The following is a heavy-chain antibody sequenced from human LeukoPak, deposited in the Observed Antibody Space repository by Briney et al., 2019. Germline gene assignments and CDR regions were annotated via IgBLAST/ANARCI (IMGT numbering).Heavy chain of an antibody. D-gene: IGHD3-3*01. Sequence: ASVKVSCKASGYTLTGYHVHWVRQAPGQGLEWMGWINPNTSNTNYAQKFQGRVTMTRDTSISTAYMEMSRLRSDDTAVYYCARDFAGLAEYFLHWGQGTLVTVSS. CDR3: ARDFAGLAEYFLH. V-gene: IGHV1-2*02. CDR1: GYTLTGYH. CDR2: INPNTSNT. J-gene: IGHJ1*01.